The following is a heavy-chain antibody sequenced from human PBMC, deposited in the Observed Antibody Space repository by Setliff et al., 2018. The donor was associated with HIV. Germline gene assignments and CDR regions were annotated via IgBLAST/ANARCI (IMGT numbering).Heavy chain of an antibody. D-gene: IGHD6-13*01. CDR1: GNSIGSGYY. J-gene: IGHJ4*02. CDR2: IYHTGST. V-gene: IGHV4-38-2*01. Sequence: SETLSLTCVVSGNSIGSGYYWGWVRQPPGKGLEWIGSIYHTGSTYYNPSLKGRVTISVDTSKNQFSLKLTSLTAADTAVYYCARIDGEAADTNYWGQGTLVTVSS. CDR3: ARIDGEAADTNY.